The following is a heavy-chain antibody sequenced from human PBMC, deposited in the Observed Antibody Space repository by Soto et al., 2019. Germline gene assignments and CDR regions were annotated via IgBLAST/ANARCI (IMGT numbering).Heavy chain of an antibody. CDR2: IYAIGVT. V-gene: IGHV3-53*01. Sequence: LRLSCAASGFSVRSNYMTWVRQAPGKGLEWVSLIYAIGVTYYSDSVKCRFTISRDLSKNILYLEMTSLRADDTAVYYCAREAPMDVWGQGTTVTVSS. CDR3: AREAPMDV. J-gene: IGHJ6*02. CDR1: GFSVRSNY.